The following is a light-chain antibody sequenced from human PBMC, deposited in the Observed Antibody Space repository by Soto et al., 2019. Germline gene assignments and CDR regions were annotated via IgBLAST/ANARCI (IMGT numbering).Light chain of an antibody. Sequence: QSALTQPAPVSGSPGQSITISCTGTSSDVGAYDYVSWYQQHPDKAPKLMIYEVSNRPSGVSNRFSGSKSVNTATLTISGLQADDEADYYCSSYTSSSTRVFGTRTKV. CDR3: SSYTSSSTRV. CDR1: SSDVGAYDY. J-gene: IGLJ1*01. CDR2: EVS. V-gene: IGLV2-14*03.